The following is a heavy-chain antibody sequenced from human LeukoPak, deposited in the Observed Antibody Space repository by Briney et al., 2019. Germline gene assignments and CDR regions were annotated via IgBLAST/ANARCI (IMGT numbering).Heavy chain of an antibody. D-gene: IGHD5-18*01. Sequence: PGGSLRLSCAASGFTFSSYAMSWVRQAPGKGLEWVSAISGSGGSTYYADSVKGRFTISRDNSKNTLYLQMNSLGAEETAVYYCAKDMGIQLWVPWFDPWGQGTLVTVSS. CDR1: GFTFSSYA. CDR3: AKDMGIQLWVPWFDP. V-gene: IGHV3-23*01. J-gene: IGHJ5*02. CDR2: ISGSGGST.